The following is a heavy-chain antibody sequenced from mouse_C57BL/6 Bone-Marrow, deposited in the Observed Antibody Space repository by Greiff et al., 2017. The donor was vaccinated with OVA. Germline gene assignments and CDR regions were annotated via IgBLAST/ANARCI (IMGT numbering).Heavy chain of an antibody. V-gene: IGHV1-64*01. D-gene: IGHD1-1*01. Sequence: VQLQQPGAELVKPGASVKLSCTASGYTFTSYWMHWVQQRPGQGLEWIGMLHPHSGSTNYNEKFKSKATLTVDKSSSTGYLQLSSLTSEDSAVYACERAAISSVVAGYFDDWGKGTTLTGSS. CDR1: GYTFTSYW. CDR3: ERAAISSVVAGYFDD. CDR2: LHPHSGST. J-gene: IGHJ2*01.